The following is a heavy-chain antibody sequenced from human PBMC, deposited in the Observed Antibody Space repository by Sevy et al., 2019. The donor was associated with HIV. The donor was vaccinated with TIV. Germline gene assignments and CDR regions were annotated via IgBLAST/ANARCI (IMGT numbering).Heavy chain of an antibody. J-gene: IGHJ6*02. CDR1: GGSFSGYY. V-gene: IGHV4-34*01. CDR2: INHSGST. CDR3: ARTRPGSLDFWSGYSDYYYGMDV. Sequence: SETLSLTCAVYGGSFSGYYWSWIRQPPGKGLEWIGEINHSGSTNYNPSLKSRVTISVDTSKNQFSLKLSSVTAADMAVYYCARTRPGSLDFWSGYSDYYYGMDVWGQGTTVTVSS. D-gene: IGHD3-3*01.